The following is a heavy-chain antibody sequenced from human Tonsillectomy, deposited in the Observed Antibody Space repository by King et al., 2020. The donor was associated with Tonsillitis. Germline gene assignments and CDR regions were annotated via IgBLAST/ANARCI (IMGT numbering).Heavy chain of an antibody. Sequence: VQLVESGGGVVQPGGSLRLSCAGSGFSFSNYGMHWVRQAPGKGLEWVAGIWYDGSRQYYSDSVKGRFTISRDNSKNTLVLKINSLGGDDTAVYYCAREAQYYDLWTGYPPCCAYDPWGQGTLVTVSS. V-gene: IGHV3-33*08. J-gene: IGHJ5*02. CDR3: AREAQYYDLWTGYPPCCAYDP. CDR1: GFSFSNYG. D-gene: IGHD3-3*01. CDR2: IWYDGSRQ.